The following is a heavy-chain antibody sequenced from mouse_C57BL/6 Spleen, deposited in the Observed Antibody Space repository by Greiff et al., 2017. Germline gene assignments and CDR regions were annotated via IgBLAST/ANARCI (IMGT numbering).Heavy chain of an antibody. V-gene: IGHV1-50*01. CDR3: ARGELDYGSRKDYFDY. J-gene: IGHJ2*01. D-gene: IGHD1-1*01. CDR2: IDPSDSYT. Sequence: QVQLQQPGAELVKPGASVKLSCKASGYTFTSYWMQWVKQRPGQGLAWIGEIDPSDSYTNYNQKFKGKATLTVDTSSSTAYMQLSSLTSEDSAVYYCARGELDYGSRKDYFDYWGQGTTLTVSS. CDR1: GYTFTSYW.